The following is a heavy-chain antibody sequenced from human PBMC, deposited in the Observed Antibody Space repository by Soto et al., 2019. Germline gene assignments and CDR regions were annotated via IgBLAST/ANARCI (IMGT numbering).Heavy chain of an antibody. CDR1: GGTFSSYA. Sequence: QVQLAQSGAEVKKPGSSVKVSCKASGGTFSSYAISWVRQAPGQGLEWMGGIIPIFGTANYAQKFQGRVTIIADESTSTAYMELNSLRSEDTAVYYCARGYDYVWGSYRYYYYYGMDVWGQGTTVTVSS. J-gene: IGHJ6*02. V-gene: IGHV1-69*01. CDR3: ARGYDYVWGSYRYYYYYGMDV. CDR2: IIPIFGTA. D-gene: IGHD3-16*02.